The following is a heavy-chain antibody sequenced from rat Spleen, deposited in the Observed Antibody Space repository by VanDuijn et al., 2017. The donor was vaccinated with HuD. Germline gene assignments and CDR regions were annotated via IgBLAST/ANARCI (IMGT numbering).Heavy chain of an antibody. CDR1: GFTFNNYD. CDR2: ISPSGGTT. Sequence: EVQLVESGGGFVQPGRSLKLSCAASGFTFNNYDMAWVRQAPTKGLEWVASISPSGGTTYYRDSVKGRFTVSRDNAKSTLYLQMDSLRSEDTATYYCTRHPDYSNYFDYWGQGVMVTVSS. D-gene: IGHD1-1*01. CDR3: TRHPDYSNYFDY. V-gene: IGHV5-25*01. J-gene: IGHJ2*01.